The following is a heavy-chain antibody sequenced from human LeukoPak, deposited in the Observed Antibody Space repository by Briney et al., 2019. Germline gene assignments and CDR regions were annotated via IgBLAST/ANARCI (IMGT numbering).Heavy chain of an antibody. J-gene: IGHJ6*03. D-gene: IGHD2-2*01. CDR2: INHSGST. CDR1: GGSFSGYY. V-gene: IGHV4-34*01. CDR3: ARGEIVVVPAAIPYYYYYMDV. Sequence: PETLSLTCAVYGGSFSGYYWSWIRQPPGKGLEWIGEINHSGSTNYNPSLKSRVTISVDTSKNQFSLKLSSVTAADTAVYYCARGEIVVVPAAIPYYYYYMDVWGKGATVTV.